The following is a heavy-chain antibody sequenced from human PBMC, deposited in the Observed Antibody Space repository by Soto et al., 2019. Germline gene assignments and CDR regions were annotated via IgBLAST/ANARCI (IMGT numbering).Heavy chain of an antibody. Sequence: ASVKVSCKASGYTFTSYGISWVRQAPGQGLEWMGWISAYNGNTNYAQKLQGRVTMTTDTSTSTAYMELRSLRSDDTAVYYCARSLGYCSGGSCYGYYYYYGMDVWGQGTTVTVSS. J-gene: IGHJ6*02. V-gene: IGHV1-18*01. D-gene: IGHD2-15*01. CDR1: GYTFTSYG. CDR2: ISAYNGNT. CDR3: ARSLGYCSGGSCYGYYYYYGMDV.